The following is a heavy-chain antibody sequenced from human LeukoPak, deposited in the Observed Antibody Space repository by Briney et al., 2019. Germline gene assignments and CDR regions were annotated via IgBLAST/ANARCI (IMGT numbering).Heavy chain of an antibody. V-gene: IGHV3-53*01. J-gene: IGHJ3*02. CDR2: IYSGGST. CDR1: GFTVSSNY. CDR3: ARDYAPGGYSYGWHAFDI. Sequence: GGSLRLSCAASGFTVSSNYMSWVRQAPGKGLEWVSVIYSGGSTYYADSVKGRFTISRDNSKNTLYLQMNSLRAEDTAAYYCARDYAPGGYSYGWHAFDIWGQGTMVTVSS. D-gene: IGHD5-18*01.